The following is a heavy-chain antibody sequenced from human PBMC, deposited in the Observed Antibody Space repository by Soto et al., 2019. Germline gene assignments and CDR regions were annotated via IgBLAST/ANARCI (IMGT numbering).Heavy chain of an antibody. J-gene: IGHJ4*02. V-gene: IGHV3-30*03. Sequence: QVQLVESGGGVVQPGRSLRLSCAASGFTFSSYGMHWVRQAPGKGLEWVTVISYDGKVAYYADSVKGRFTISRDNSKNTLYLQMNSLRTEDTAMYYCATEGPITDGYFDYWGQGNLVTVSS. CDR1: GFTFSSYG. CDR3: ATEGPITDGYFDY. CDR2: ISYDGKVA.